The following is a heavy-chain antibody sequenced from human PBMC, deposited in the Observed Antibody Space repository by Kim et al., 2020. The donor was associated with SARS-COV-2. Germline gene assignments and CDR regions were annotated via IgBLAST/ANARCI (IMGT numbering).Heavy chain of an antibody. V-gene: IGHV3-11*05. CDR2: ISSSTGYT. J-gene: IGHJ4*02. CDR3: ARVPSGGISAYYFDH. D-gene: IGHD3-16*01. Sequence: GGSLRLSCAASGFTFSGYYMSWIRQAPGKGLEWLSYISSSTGYTNYADSVRGRFTISRDNAKNSLYLEMNSLRAEETSVYYCARVPSGGISAYYFDHWGQGTLVTVSS. CDR1: GFTFSGYY.